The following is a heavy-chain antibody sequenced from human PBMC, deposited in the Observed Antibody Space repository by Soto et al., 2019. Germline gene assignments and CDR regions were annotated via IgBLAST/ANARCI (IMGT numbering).Heavy chain of an antibody. Sequence: ASVKVSCKASGYTFTTYDINWVRQAPGQGLEWMGWMNPYTGKAGYAQKSQGRVTMTRDNSISTAYMELSRQRSDDTAVYYCARGIAVAKYYYYGMDVWGQGTTVTVAS. V-gene: IGHV1-8*01. J-gene: IGHJ6*02. CDR3: ARGIAVAKYYYYGMDV. CDR2: MNPYTGKA. D-gene: IGHD6-19*01. CDR1: GYTFTTYD.